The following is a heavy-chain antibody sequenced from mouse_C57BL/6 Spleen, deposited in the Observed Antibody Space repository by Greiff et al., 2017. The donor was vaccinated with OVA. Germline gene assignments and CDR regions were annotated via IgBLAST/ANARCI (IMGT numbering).Heavy chain of an antibody. Sequence: EVKLVESGGGLVQSGRSLRLSCATSGFTFSDFYMEWVRQAPGKGLEWIAASRNKANDYTTEYSASVKGRFIVSRDTSQSILYLQMNALRAEDTAIYYCAGGYAMDYWGQGTSVTVSS. CDR2: SRNKANDYTT. CDR1: GFTFSDFY. V-gene: IGHV7-1*01. CDR3: AGGYAMDY. J-gene: IGHJ4*01.